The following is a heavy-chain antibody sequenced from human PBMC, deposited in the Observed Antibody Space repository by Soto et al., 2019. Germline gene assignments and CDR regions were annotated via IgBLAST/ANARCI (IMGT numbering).Heavy chain of an antibody. Sequence: GESLKISCKGSGYTFSKYWIGWVRQTPVKGLEWMGMIYPGDSDARYSPSFEGQVTFSVDKSINTAYLQWNSLKAPDTAMYYCARQGGEYNTMSDYWGQGTLVTVSS. J-gene: IGHJ4*02. V-gene: IGHV5-51*01. CDR3: ARQGGEYNTMSDY. CDR1: GYTFSKYW. CDR2: IYPGDSDA. D-gene: IGHD3-10*01.